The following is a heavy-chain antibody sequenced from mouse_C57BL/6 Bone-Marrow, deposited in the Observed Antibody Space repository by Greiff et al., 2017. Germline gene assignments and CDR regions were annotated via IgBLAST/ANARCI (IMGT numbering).Heavy chain of an antibody. CDR2: IHPNSGST. Sequence: QVQLQQPGAELVKPGASVKLSCKASGYTFTSYWMHWVKQRPGQGLEWIGMIHPNSGSTNYNEKFKSKATLTVDKSSSTAYMQLSSLTSEDSAVXYCERKAPFTTIVASDYWGQGTTLTVSS. J-gene: IGHJ2*01. CDR3: ERKAPFTTIVASDY. CDR1: GYTFTSYW. V-gene: IGHV1-64*01. D-gene: IGHD1-1*01.